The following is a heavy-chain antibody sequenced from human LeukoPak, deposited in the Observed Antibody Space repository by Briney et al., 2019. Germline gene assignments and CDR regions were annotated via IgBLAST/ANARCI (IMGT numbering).Heavy chain of an antibody. D-gene: IGHD5-12*01. V-gene: IGHV5-51*01. CDR3: ARLTDEDSSYVNAHYFDY. J-gene: IGHJ4*02. CDR1: GYSFTSYW. CDR2: IYPGDCDT. Sequence: GESLKISCKGSGYSFTSYWIGWGRQMPGKGLEWMGIIYPGDCDTRYSPSFQGQVTISADKSISTAYLQWSSLKASDTAMYYCARLTDEDSSYVNAHYFDYWGQGTLVTVSS.